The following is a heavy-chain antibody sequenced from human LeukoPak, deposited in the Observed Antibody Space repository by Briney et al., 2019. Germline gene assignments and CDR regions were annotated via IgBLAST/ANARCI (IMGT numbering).Heavy chain of an antibody. V-gene: IGHV4-31*11. CDR1: GGSISSGGYR. CDR3: AREMDAHPRIVV. Sequence: SGTLSLTCAVSGGSISSGGYRWTWIRQYPGKGLEWIGYINYSGSTYYNPSLKSRVIISVDTSKNQFSLNLNSVTAADTAVYYCAREMDAHPRIVVWGQGTLVTVSS. D-gene: IGHD2-21*01. J-gene: IGHJ1*01. CDR2: INYSGST.